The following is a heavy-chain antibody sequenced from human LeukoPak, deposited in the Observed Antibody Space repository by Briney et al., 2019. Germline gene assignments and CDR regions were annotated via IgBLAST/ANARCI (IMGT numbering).Heavy chain of an antibody. Sequence: ASVKVSCKASGYTFTGYYIHWVRQAPGQGLQWMGWINPKTGSTNYAQKFQGRVTMTRDTSITTAYMELSRLRSDDTAMYYCARAMPVGWNYAYWGQGTQVTVSS. CDR3: ARAMPVGWNYAY. D-gene: IGHD1-7*01. CDR2: INPKTGST. CDR1: GYTFTGYY. V-gene: IGHV1-2*02. J-gene: IGHJ4*02.